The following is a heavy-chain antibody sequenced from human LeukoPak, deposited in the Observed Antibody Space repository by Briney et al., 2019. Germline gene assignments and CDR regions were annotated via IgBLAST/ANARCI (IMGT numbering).Heavy chain of an antibody. CDR1: GYTFTSYY. CDR2: INPSGGST. V-gene: IGHV1-46*01. D-gene: IGHD5-12*01. Sequence: ASVKVSCKASGYTFTSYYMHWVRQAPGQGLEWMGIINPSGGSTSYAQKFQGRVTMTRDTSTSTVYMELSSLRSEDTAVYYCARGKSRMATITSAFDIWGQGTMVTVSS. CDR3: ARGKSRMATITSAFDI. J-gene: IGHJ3*02.